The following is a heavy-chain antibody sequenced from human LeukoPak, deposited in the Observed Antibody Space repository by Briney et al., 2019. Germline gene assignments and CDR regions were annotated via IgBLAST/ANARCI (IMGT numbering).Heavy chain of an antibody. V-gene: IGHV3-23*01. J-gene: IGHJ4*02. CDR3: AKGLGYYDILTGYMTNTVFDC. Sequence: GGSLRLSCAASGFTFSSYAMSWVRQAPGKGLEWVSTISGNGDYTYYADSVKGRFTISRDNSKNTLYLQMNSLRADDTAVYYCAKGLGYYDILTGYMTNTVFDCWGQGTLVTVSS. CDR1: GFTFSSYA. D-gene: IGHD3-9*01. CDR2: ISGNGDYT.